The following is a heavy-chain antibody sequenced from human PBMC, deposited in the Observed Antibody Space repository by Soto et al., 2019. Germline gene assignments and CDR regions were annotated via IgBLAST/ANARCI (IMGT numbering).Heavy chain of an antibody. D-gene: IGHD2-2*02. CDR2: ITPFNGNT. J-gene: IGHJ4*02. V-gene: IGHV1-45*02. CDR1: GNTFTYVY. CDR3: ARGRRSCTGNNCYTDFDF. Sequence: GASVKVSCKGSGNTFTYVYLHWVRQAPGQALEWMGWITPFNGNTKYAQKFQGRLAITRDTSANTAYMDLYSLRSEDSAVYYCARGRRSCTGNNCYTDFDFWGQGSLVTVSS.